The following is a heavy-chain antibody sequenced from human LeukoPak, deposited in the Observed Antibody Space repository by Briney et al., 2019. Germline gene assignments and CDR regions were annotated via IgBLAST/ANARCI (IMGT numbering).Heavy chain of an antibody. CDR1: GGSISSGGYY. Sequence: TLSLTCTVSGGSISSGGYYWSWIRQHPGKGLEWIGYIYYSGSTYYNPSLKSRVTISVDTSKNQFSLKLSPVTAADTAVYYCARDTDYGDYYYGMDVWGQGTTVTVSS. V-gene: IGHV4-31*03. CDR2: IYYSGST. CDR3: ARDTDYGDYYYGMDV. D-gene: IGHD4-17*01. J-gene: IGHJ6*02.